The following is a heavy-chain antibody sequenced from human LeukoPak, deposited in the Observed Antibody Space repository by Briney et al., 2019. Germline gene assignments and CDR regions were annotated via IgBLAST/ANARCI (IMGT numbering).Heavy chain of an antibody. CDR3: ARVGDGLNDAFDI. Sequence: ASVKVSCKASGYTSTAYYMHWVRQAPGQGLEWMGLINPHSGTTNYAQKFQGRVTMTRDTSISTAYMELSRLRSDDTAVYYCARVGDGLNDAFDIWGQGTMVTVSS. D-gene: IGHD5-24*01. CDR2: INPHSGTT. CDR1: GYTSTAYY. J-gene: IGHJ3*02. V-gene: IGHV1-2*02.